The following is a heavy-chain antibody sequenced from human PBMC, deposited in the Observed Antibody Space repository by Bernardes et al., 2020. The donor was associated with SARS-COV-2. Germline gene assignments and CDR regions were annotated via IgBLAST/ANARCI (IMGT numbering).Heavy chain of an antibody. CDR2: ISWNSGSI. J-gene: IGHJ6*02. V-gene: IGHV3-9*01. CDR1: GFTFDDYA. D-gene: IGHD3-16*01. CDR3: ATLGGSTRDYYYGMDV. Sequence: GGSLRLSCAASGFTFDDYAMHWVRQAPGKGLEWVSGISWNSGSIGYADSVKGRFTISRDNAKNSLYLQMNSLIAEDTALYYCATLGGSTRDYYYGMDVWGQGTTVTVSS.